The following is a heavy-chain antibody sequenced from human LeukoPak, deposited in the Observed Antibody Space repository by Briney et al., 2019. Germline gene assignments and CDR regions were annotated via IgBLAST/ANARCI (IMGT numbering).Heavy chain of an antibody. D-gene: IGHD3-3*01. CDR3: ARVRSGSDFWSGRTHNWFDP. V-gene: IGHV1-3*01. J-gene: IGHJ5*02. CDR2: INAGNGNT. CDR1: GYTFTSYA. Sequence: EASVKVSCKASGYTFTSYAMHWVRQAPGQRLEWMGWINAGNGNTKYSQKFQGRVTITRDTSASTAYMELSSLRSEDTAVYYCARVRSGSDFWSGRTHNWFDPWGQGTLVTVSS.